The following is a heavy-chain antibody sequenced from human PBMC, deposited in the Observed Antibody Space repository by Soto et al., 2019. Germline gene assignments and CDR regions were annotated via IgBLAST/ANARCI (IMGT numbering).Heavy chain of an antibody. CDR3: ARALGIAAAGTESPFDY. Sequence: PGGSLRLSCAASGFTFSSYSMNWVRQAPGKGLEWVSYISSSSSTIYYADSVKGRFTISRDNAKNSLYLQMNSLRAEDTAVYYCARALGIAAAGTESPFDYWRQGTLVTVSS. J-gene: IGHJ4*02. CDR2: ISSSSSTI. D-gene: IGHD6-13*01. V-gene: IGHV3-48*01. CDR1: GFTFSSYS.